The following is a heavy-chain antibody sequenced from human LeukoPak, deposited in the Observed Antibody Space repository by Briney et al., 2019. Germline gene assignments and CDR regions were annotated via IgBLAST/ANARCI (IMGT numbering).Heavy chain of an antibody. CDR3: VRDRGTYRPIDY. J-gene: IGHJ4*02. D-gene: IGHD1-26*01. Sequence: PGGSLRLSCAASGFTFSSYGMHWVRQAPGKGLEGVAVIWYDGSNKYYANSVKGRFTISRDNAQNSLYLQMNSLRAEDTAIYYCVRDRGTYRPIDYWGQGTLVTVSS. CDR1: GFTFSSYG. V-gene: IGHV3-33*01. CDR2: IWYDGSNK.